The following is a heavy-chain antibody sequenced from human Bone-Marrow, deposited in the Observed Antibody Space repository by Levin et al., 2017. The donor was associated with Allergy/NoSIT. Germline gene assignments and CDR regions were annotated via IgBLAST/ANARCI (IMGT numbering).Heavy chain of an antibody. Sequence: GGSLRLSCAASGILFSSYDMNWVRQAPGKGLEWVSSISAGGNYIYYADSVKGRFTISRDNAKNSLFLQMNSLRAEDTAVYYCASWDMYHYDRSAFDYVYYAMDVWGQGTTVTVSS. CDR3: ASWDMYHYDRSAFDYVYYAMDV. V-gene: IGHV3-21*01. J-gene: IGHJ6*02. CDR1: GILFSSYD. D-gene: IGHD3-22*01. CDR2: ISAGGNYI.